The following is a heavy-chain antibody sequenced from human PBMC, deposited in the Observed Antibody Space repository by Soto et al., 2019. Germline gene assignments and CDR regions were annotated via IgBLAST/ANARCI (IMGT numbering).Heavy chain of an antibody. CDR2: IYYSGST. J-gene: IGHJ4*02. CDR1: GGSISSYY. D-gene: IGHD4-17*01. CDR3: ARAPNPYGPYQFDY. V-gene: IGHV4-59*01. Sequence: SETLSLTCTVSGGSISSYYWSWIRQPPGKGLEWIGYIYYSGSTNYNPSLKSRVTISVDTSKNQFSLKLSSVTAADTAVYYCARAPNPYGPYQFDYWGQGTLFTVSS.